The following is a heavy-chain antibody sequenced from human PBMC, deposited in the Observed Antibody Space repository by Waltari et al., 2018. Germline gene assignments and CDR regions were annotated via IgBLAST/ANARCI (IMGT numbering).Heavy chain of an antibody. J-gene: IGHJ6*03. Sequence: QVPAVQSAPEVKTPAPSLKVSCTVHAYTPAGFSILWSPMPPGKGLGGMGSLDPKDGQVVHAQNFQGRVTMTEDSSTDTAYMELRSLRPEDTALYYCHLTGRNIVVMAGTSPSFHSYIDVWGRGTTVTVSS. CDR3: HLTGRNIVVMAGTSPSFHSYIDV. CDR1: AYTPAGFS. CDR2: LDPKDGQV. D-gene: IGHD2-15*01. V-gene: IGHV1-24*01.